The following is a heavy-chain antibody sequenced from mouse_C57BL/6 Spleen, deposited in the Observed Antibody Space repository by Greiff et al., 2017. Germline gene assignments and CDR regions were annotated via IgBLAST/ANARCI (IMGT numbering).Heavy chain of an antibody. CDR3: ASSATVEDAMDY. J-gene: IGHJ4*01. CDR1: GYTFTDYY. Sequence: EVQLQQSGPELVKPGASVKISCKASGYTFTDYYMNWVKQSHGKSLEWIGDINPNNGGTSYNQKFKGKATLTVAKSSSTAYMELRSLTTEDSAVYYCASSATVEDAMDYWGQGTSVTVSS. D-gene: IGHD1-1*01. V-gene: IGHV1-26*01. CDR2: INPNNGGT.